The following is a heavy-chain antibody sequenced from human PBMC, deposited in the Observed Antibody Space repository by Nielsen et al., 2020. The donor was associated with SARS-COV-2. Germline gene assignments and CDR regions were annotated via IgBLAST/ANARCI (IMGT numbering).Heavy chain of an antibody. CDR3: ARGIAVAGRGWFDP. CDR1: GYTFTSYD. V-gene: IGHV1-8*01. D-gene: IGHD6-19*01. J-gene: IGHJ5*02. CDR2: MNPNSGNT. Sequence: ASVKVSCKASGYTFTSYDINWVRQATGQGLEWMGWMNPNSGNTGYAQKFQGRVTMTRDTSTSTVYMELSSLRSEDTAVYYCARGIAVAGRGWFDPWGQGTLVTVSS.